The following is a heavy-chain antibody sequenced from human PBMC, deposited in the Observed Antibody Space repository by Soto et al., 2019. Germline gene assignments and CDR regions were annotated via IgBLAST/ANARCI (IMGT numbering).Heavy chain of an antibody. V-gene: IGHV1-8*01. Sequence: ASVKVSCKASGYTFTSYDLDWVRQAPGQGLEWMGWMNPSSGNTGYAQKFQGRFMMTRNTSTNTAYMELSGLTSEDTAVYYCARGVHLSSGFDYWGQGTQVTVSS. J-gene: IGHJ4*02. CDR1: GYTFTSYD. CDR2: MNPSSGNT. D-gene: IGHD6-19*01. CDR3: ARGVHLSSGFDY.